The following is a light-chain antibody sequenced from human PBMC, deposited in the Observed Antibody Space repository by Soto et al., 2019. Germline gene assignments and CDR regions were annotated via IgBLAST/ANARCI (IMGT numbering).Light chain of an antibody. J-gene: IGLJ3*02. Sequence: QSSLTQPPSGSGSPGQSVTISCTGTSSDVGRYKYVSWYQQYPGKAPKVMIYEVNKRPSGVPDRFSGSKSGNTASLTVSGLQTEDDAHYYCSSFAGSSKLVFGGGTKLTVL. CDR2: EVN. V-gene: IGLV2-8*01. CDR3: SSFAGSSKLV. CDR1: SSDVGRYKY.